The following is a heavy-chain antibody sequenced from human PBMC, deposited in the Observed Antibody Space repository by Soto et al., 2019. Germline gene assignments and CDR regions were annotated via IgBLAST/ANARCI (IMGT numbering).Heavy chain of an antibody. D-gene: IGHD1-26*01. CDR1: GGTFSNHI. CDR3: SRGGDSGKYFEY. Sequence: SVKVSCKASGGTFSNHIITWVRQAPGQGPEWMGRIIPMLDITNYAQKFQGRVTITADKSTTTLDLQMNSLRAEDTAVYYCSRGGDSGKYFEYWGQGTLVTVSS. CDR2: IIPMLDIT. V-gene: IGHV1-69*02. J-gene: IGHJ4*02.